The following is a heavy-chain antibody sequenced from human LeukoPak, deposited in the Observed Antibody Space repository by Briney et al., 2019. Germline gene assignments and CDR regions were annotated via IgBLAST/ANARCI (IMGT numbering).Heavy chain of an antibody. V-gene: IGHV4-34*01. CDR1: GGSFSGYY. Sequence: SETLSLTCTVYGGSFSGYYWSWIRQPPGQGLEWVGEINHSGSTNYNPSLKSRVTISVDTSKNQFSLKLSSVTAADTAVYYCAIIPALYYCDSSGPIGDAFDIWGQGTMVTVSS. CDR3: AIIPALYYCDSSGPIGDAFDI. CDR2: INHSGST. J-gene: IGHJ3*02. D-gene: IGHD3-22*01.